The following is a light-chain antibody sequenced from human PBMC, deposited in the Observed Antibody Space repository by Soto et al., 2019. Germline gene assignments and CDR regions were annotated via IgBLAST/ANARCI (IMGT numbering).Light chain of an antibody. CDR2: WAS. CDR3: QQYYSAPYN. CDR1: QTILYSSNSDSS. J-gene: IGKJ2*01. V-gene: IGKV4-1*01. Sequence: DIVMTQSPESLAVSLGERATINCKSSQTILYSSNSDSSLAWYQQKPGQSPKLLIYWASTRESGVPDRFSGSGSGTDFTLTISSLQAEDVAVYYCQQYYSAPYNFGQGTKLEIK.